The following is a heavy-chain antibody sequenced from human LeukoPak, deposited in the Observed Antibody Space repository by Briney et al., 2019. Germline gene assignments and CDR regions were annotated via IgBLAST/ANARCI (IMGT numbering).Heavy chain of an antibody. CDR2: IYTSGST. CDR3: ASKRAMVNAFDI. Sequence: PSETLSLTCTVSGGSISSGSYYWSWIRQPAGKGLEWIGRIYTSGSTNYNPSLKSRVTISVDTSKNQFSLKLSSVTAADTAVYYCASKRAMVNAFDIWGQGTMVTVSS. CDR1: GGSISSGSYY. V-gene: IGHV4-61*02. D-gene: IGHD5-18*01. J-gene: IGHJ3*02.